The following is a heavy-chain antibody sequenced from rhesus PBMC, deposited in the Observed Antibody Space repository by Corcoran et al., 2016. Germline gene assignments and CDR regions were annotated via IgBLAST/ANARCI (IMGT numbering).Heavy chain of an antibody. J-gene: IGHJ4*01. CDR3: ARNPTVTDIDY. Sequence: QVQLQASGPGLGTPSETLSLTCAVSGGSITGYSWNWIRQPSGKGLEWIGYIGRSSGNTYYNPSLKSRVTMSTDTSKNQFSLKLSSVTAADTAVYYCARNPTVTDIDYWGQGVLVTVSS. D-gene: IGHD4-35*01. CDR2: IGRSSGNT. V-gene: IGHV4-165*02. CDR1: GGSITGYS.